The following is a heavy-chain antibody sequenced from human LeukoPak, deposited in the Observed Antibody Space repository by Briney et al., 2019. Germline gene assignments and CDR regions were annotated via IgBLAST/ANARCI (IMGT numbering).Heavy chain of an antibody. D-gene: IGHD6-13*01. V-gene: IGHV3-21*01. Sequence: GSLRLSCAASGFTFSSYSMNWVRQAPGKGLEWVSSISSSSSYIYYADSVKGRFTISRDNAKNSLYLQMNSLRAEDTAVYYCVINRGIAAADDYWGQGTLVTVSS. CDR1: GFTFSSYS. CDR2: ISSSSSYI. CDR3: VINRGIAAADDY. J-gene: IGHJ4*02.